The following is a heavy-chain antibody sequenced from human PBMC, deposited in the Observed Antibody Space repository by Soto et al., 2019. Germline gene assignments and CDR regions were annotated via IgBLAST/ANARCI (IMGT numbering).Heavy chain of an antibody. Sequence: PSDTLSRTWTVSGGCISSGVYYWSWIRQHPGKGLEWIGYIYYSGSTYYNPSLKSRVTISVDTSKNQFSLKLSSVTAADTTVYYCTNGGTLWGQGTLVTVSS. CDR1: GGCISSGVYY. V-gene: IGHV4-31*02. D-gene: IGHD4-17*01. CDR3: TNGGTL. J-gene: IGHJ4*02. CDR2: IYYSGST.